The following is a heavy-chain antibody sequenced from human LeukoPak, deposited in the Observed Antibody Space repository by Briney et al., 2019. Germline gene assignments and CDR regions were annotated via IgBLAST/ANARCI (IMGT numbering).Heavy chain of an antibody. Sequence: PSETLSLTCAVSGYSISSGYYWGWIRQPPGKGLEWIGSIYHSGSTYYNPSLKSRVTISVDMSKNQFSLKLSSVTAADTAVYYCAAGGPGDWFDPWGQGTLVTVSS. CDR3: AAGGPGDWFDP. V-gene: IGHV4-38-2*01. D-gene: IGHD3-16*01. CDR2: IYHSGST. J-gene: IGHJ5*02. CDR1: GYSISSGYY.